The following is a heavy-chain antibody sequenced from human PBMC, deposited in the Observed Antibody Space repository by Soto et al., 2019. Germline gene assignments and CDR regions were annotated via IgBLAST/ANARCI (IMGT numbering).Heavy chain of an antibody. CDR3: ARGPLTGWFAP. CDR1: GFSLCNSGVR. J-gene: IGHJ5*02. D-gene: IGHD3-9*01. CDR2: IYWDGDK. V-gene: IGHV2-5*02. Sequence: QITLKESGPTLVKPTQTLTLTCTCAGFSLCNSGVRVGWLRQPPGKALEWLALIYWDGDKRYSPSLRSSLTITRDTPKTQVVLTMTNIEPVDTATYYCARGPLTGWFAPWGQGTLVTAST.